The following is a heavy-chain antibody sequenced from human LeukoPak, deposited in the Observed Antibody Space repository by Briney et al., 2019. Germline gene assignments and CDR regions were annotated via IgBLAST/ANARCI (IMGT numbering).Heavy chain of an antibody. D-gene: IGHD3-10*01. CDR1: GYSISSGYY. J-gene: IGHJ4*02. CDR3: GSGKRQYYFDY. Sequence: SETLSLTCTVSGYSISSGYYWGWIRQPPGKGLEWIGSIYHSGSTYYNPSLKSRVTISVDTSKNQFSLKLSSVTAADTAVYYCGSGKRQYYFDYWGQGTLVTVSS. V-gene: IGHV4-38-2*02. CDR2: IYHSGST.